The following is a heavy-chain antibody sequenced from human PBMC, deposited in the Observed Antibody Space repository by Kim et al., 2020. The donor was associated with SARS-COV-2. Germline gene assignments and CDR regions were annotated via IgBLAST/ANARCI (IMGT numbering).Heavy chain of an antibody. Sequence: GGSLRLSCAASGFTFSDYYMSWIRQAPGKGLEWVSYISSSGSTIYYADSVKGRFTISRDNAKNSLYLQMNSLRAEDTAVYYCAREPAFYYYYGMDVWGQGTTVTVSS. CDR3: AREPAFYYYYGMDV. J-gene: IGHJ6*02. CDR2: ISSSGSTI. CDR1: GFTFSDYY. D-gene: IGHD6-25*01. V-gene: IGHV3-11*01.